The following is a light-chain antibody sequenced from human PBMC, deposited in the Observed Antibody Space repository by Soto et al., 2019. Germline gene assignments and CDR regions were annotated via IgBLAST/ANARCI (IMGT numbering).Light chain of an antibody. CDR1: SSDVGGYNY. CDR2: DVS. J-gene: IGLJ1*01. V-gene: IGLV2-14*01. CDR3: SSYTSSSNV. Sequence: QSALTQPSSVSGSPGQSITISCTGTSSDVGGYNYVSWYQQHPGKAPKLMIYDVSNRPSGVSNRFSGSQSGNTASLTISGLQAEDEADYYCSSYTSSSNVVGTGTKVTVL.